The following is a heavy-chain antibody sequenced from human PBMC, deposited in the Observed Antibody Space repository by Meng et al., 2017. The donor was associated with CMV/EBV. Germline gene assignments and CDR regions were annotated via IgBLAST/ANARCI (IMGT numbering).Heavy chain of an antibody. CDR3: ARDPIVLITLDGHGAGRFTEASVKRPV. J-gene: IGHJ6*02. V-gene: IGHV4-31*03. CDR1: GGSISSGGYY. CDR2: IYYSGST. Sequence: LRLSCTVSGGSISSGGYYWSWIRQHPGKGLEWIGYIYYSGSTYYNPSLKSRVTISVDTSKNQFSLKLSSVTAADTAVYYCARDPIVLITLDGHGAGRFTEASVKRPVWGQGTTVTVSS. D-gene: IGHD2-8*01.